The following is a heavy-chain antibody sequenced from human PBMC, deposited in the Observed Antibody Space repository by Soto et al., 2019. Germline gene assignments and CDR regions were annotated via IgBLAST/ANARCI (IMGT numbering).Heavy chain of an antibody. Sequence: QVQLVQSGAEVKKPGASVKVSCKASGYSFSSYAISWVRQAPGQGLEWMGWISAHNGKTNYPQKLQGRVTMTTDTSTRTAYMEVRRLRSDDTGVYYCASVDTAMVTASSWGQGTLVTVSS. CDR1: GYSFSSYA. D-gene: IGHD5-18*01. CDR3: ASVDTAMVTASS. J-gene: IGHJ5*02. CDR2: ISAHNGKT. V-gene: IGHV1-18*01.